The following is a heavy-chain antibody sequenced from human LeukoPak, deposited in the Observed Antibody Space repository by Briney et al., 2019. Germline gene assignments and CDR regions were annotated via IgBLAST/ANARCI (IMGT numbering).Heavy chain of an antibody. D-gene: IGHD6-19*01. J-gene: IGHJ4*02. CDR3: ATEERGWYDY. CDR1: GYTFTDFY. CDR2: INPNSGVT. V-gene: IGHV1-2*02. Sequence: ASVTVSFKASGYTFTDFYMHWVRQAPGQGLEWMGWINPNSGVTNYAQKFQGRVTMTRDTSISTAYMELSRLRSDDTAVYYCATEERGWYDYWGQGTLVTVSS.